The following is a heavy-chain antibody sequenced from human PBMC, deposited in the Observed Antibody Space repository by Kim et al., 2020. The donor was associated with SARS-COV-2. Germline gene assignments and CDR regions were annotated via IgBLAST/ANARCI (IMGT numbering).Heavy chain of an antibody. D-gene: IGHD3-22*01. CDR2: FDPEDGET. J-gene: IGHJ5*02. Sequence: ASVKVSCKVSGYTFTDLSMHWVRQAPGKGLQWMGSFDPEDGETLYAQEFQGRVTLTEDTSTDTAYMELRSLRSEDTAVYYCAAGDFDSSGYETLDLCGQG. V-gene: IGHV1-24*01. CDR3: AAGDFDSSGYETLDL. CDR1: GYTFTDLS.